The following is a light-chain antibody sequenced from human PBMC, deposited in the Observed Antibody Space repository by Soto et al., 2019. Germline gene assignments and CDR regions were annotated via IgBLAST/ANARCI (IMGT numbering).Light chain of an antibody. CDR1: QGISSD. CDR3: QQHNSHPLT. V-gene: IGKV1-9*01. CDR2: SAS. Sequence: DIQLTQSPPFLSASVGDRVTITCRASQGISSDLAWYQQKPGKAPKLLIYSASTLQSGVPSGFSGSGSGTEFTLTISSLQPEDFATYSCQQHNSHPLTFGGGTKVEIK. J-gene: IGKJ4*01.